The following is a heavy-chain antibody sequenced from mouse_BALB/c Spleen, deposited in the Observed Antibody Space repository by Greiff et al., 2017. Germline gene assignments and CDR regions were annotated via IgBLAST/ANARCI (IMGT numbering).Heavy chain of an antibody. CDR3: ARMGSSYPYFAV. D-gene: IGHD1-1*01. V-gene: IGHV3-2*02. J-gene: IGHJ1*01. Sequence: VQLKQSGPGLVKPSQSLSLTCTVTGYSITSDYAWNWIRQFPGNKLEWMGYISYSGSTSYNPSLKSRISITRDTSKNQFFLQLNSVTTEDTATYYCARMGSSYPYFAVWGAGTTVTVSS. CDR1: GYSITSDYA. CDR2: ISYSGST.